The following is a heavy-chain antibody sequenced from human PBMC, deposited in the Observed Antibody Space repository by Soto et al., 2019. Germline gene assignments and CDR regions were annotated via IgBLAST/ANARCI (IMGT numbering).Heavy chain of an antibody. CDR1: GYSFRNYG. Sequence: QVQLVQSGAEVKKPGASVKVSCKSSGYSFRNYGITWVRQAPGQGLEWMGWIGAYNGNTNYAQKFQGRVTMTTDTSTSTAYLELRSLRSDDTAVYYCARDSIPMAVAAPDNWGQGTLVTVSS. CDR2: IGAYNGNT. V-gene: IGHV1-18*01. J-gene: IGHJ4*02. D-gene: IGHD2-15*01. CDR3: ARDSIPMAVAAPDN.